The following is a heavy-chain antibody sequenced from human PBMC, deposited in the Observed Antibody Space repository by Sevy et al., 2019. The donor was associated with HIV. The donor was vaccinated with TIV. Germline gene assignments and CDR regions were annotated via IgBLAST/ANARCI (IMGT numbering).Heavy chain of an antibody. CDR2: ISSSGSYI. CDR1: GFTFSSYS. V-gene: IGHV3-21*01. Sequence: GGSLRLSCAASGFTFSSYSMNRVRQAPGKGLEWVSSISSSGSYIYYADSVKGRFTISRDNAKNSLYLQMNSLRAEDTAVYYCARGEYCSGGSCYKKVIAGPPTEFDYWGQGTLVTVSS. J-gene: IGHJ4*02. D-gene: IGHD2-15*01. CDR3: ARGEYCSGGSCYKKVIAGPPTEFDY.